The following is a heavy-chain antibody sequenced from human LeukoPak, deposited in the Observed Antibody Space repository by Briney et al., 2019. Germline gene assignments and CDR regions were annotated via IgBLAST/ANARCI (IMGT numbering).Heavy chain of an antibody. CDR1: GFTFSSYA. D-gene: IGHD2-8*01. V-gene: IGHV3-23*01. CDR2: ISGSGGST. Sequence: GGSLRLSCAASGFTFSSYAMSWVRQAPGKGLEWVSAISGSGGSTYYADSVKGRFTISRDNSKNTLCLQMNSLRAEDTAVYYCAKDRVVLMVYAPSENWFDPWGQGTLVTVSS. CDR3: AKDRVVLMVYAPSENWFDP. J-gene: IGHJ5*02.